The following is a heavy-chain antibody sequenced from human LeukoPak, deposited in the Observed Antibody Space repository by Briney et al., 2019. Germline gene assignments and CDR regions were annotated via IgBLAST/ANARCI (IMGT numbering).Heavy chain of an antibody. CDR2: IKQDGSEK. Sequence: GGSLRLSCAASGFTFSSYAMSWVRQAPGKGLEWVANIKQDGSEKYYVDSVKGRFTISRDNAKNALYLQMNSLRADDTAMYYCARRGFFDLWGRGTLVSVSS. CDR3: ARRGFFDL. V-gene: IGHV3-7*03. CDR1: GFTFSSYA. J-gene: IGHJ2*01.